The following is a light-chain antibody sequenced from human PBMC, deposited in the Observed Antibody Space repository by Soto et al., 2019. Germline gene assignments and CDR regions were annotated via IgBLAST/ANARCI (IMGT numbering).Light chain of an antibody. CDR3: RSYSISRSLPFV. CDR2: EVT. J-gene: IGLJ1*01. CDR1: RRDVGGYNY. V-gene: IGLV2-14*01. Sequence: QSVLTQPASVSGSPGQSITISCTGTRRDVGGYNYVSWYQQYPGKSHKLLIYEVTHRPSGVSNRFSGSKSGNTASLTISGLQAEDDADYFGRSYSISRSLPFVFGTRTKV.